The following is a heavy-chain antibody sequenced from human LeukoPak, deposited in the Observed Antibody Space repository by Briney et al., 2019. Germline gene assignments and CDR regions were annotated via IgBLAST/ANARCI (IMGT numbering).Heavy chain of an antibody. Sequence: NASETLSLTCTVSGGSISSSSYYWGWIRQPPGKGLEWIGSIYYSGSTYYNPSLKSRVTISVDTSKNQFSLKLSSVTAADTAVYYCARHDATVLPFDPWGQGTLVTVSS. V-gene: IGHV4-39*07. D-gene: IGHD4-17*01. CDR1: GGSISSSSYY. CDR2: IYYSGST. CDR3: ARHDATVLPFDP. J-gene: IGHJ5*02.